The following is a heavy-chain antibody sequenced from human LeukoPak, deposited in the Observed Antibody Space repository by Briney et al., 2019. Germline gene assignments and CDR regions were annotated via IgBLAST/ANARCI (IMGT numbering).Heavy chain of an antibody. Sequence: GGSLRLSCAASGFTLSRYSMNWVRQAPGKGLEWVSYISSSSSTIYYADSVKGRFTISRDNAKNSLYLQMNSLRDEDTAVYYCARGEGPDYCGSGSYYNYWGQGTLVTVSS. D-gene: IGHD3-10*01. CDR3: ARGEGPDYCGSGSYYNY. CDR1: GFTLSRYS. V-gene: IGHV3-48*02. J-gene: IGHJ4*02. CDR2: ISSSSSTI.